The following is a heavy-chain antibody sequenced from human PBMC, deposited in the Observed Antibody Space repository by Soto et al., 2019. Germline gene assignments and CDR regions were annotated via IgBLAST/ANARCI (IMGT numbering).Heavy chain of an antibody. D-gene: IGHD2-15*01. V-gene: IGHV4-34*01. J-gene: IGHJ4*02. CDR2: INHSGST. CDR3: ARGKGINCSGGSCYSEAAGFDY. Sequence: SETLSLTCAVYGGSFSGYYWSWIRQPPGKGLEWIGEINHSGSTNYNPSLKSRVTISVDTSKNQFSLKLSSVTAADTAVYYCARGKGINCSGGSCYSEAAGFDYWGQGTLVTVSS. CDR1: GGSFSGYY.